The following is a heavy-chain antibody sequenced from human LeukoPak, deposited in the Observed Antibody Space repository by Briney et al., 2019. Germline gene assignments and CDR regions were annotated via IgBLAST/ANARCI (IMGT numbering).Heavy chain of an antibody. CDR2: ISYDGSNK. D-gene: IGHD3-10*01. CDR1: GFTFSSYA. V-gene: IGHV3-30*04. CDR3: GSGSYQLDY. Sequence: GRSLRLSCAASGFTFSSYAMHWVRQAPGKGLEWVAVISYDGSNKYYADSVKGRFTISRDNSKNTLYLQMNSLRAEDTAVYYCGSGSYQLDYWGQGTLVTVSS. J-gene: IGHJ4*02.